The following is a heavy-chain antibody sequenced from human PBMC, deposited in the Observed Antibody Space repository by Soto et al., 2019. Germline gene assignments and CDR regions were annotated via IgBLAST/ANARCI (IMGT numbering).Heavy chain of an antibody. J-gene: IGHJ4*02. Sequence: GGSLRLSCAASGFTFSSYAMSWVRQAPGKGLEWVSAISGSGGSTYYADSVKGRFTISRDNSKNTLYLQMNSLRAEDTAVYYCAKEGYCSGGSCYPPETDYWGQGTLVTVSS. CDR1: GFTFSSYA. V-gene: IGHV3-23*01. CDR2: ISGSGGST. D-gene: IGHD2-15*01. CDR3: AKEGYCSGGSCYPPETDY.